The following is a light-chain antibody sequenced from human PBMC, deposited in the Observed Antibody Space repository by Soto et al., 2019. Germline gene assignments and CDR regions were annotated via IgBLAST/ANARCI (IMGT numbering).Light chain of an antibody. CDR1: GSDVGSYIL. CDR3: CSYAGGTSGV. CDR2: EVS. J-gene: IGLJ3*02. V-gene: IGLV2-23*02. Sequence: QSVLTQPASVSGSPGQSITISCTGTGSDVGSYILVSWYQQHPGKAPKLIIYEVSERPSGVSDRFSGSKSDNTASLTISGLQGEDDADYYCCSYAGGTSGVFGAGTKVTVL.